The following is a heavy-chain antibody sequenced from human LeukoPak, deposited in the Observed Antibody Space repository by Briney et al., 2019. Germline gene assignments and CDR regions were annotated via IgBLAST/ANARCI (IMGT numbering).Heavy chain of an antibody. Sequence: SETLSLTCTVSGGSISSSSYYWGSFRQPPGKGLEWIGSIYYSGSTYYNPSLKSRVTISVDTSQNQFSLQLSSVTAADTAVYYCARREYGTNNWFDPWGQGTLVTVSS. CDR2: IYYSGST. J-gene: IGHJ5*02. D-gene: IGHD2/OR15-2a*01. V-gene: IGHV4-39*01. CDR1: GGSISSSSYY. CDR3: ARREYGTNNWFDP.